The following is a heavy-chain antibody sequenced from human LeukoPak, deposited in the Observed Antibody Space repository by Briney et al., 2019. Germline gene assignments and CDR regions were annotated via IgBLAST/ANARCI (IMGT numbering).Heavy chain of an antibody. CDR2: IIPIFGTA. CDR1: GGTFSSYA. D-gene: IGHD6-13*01. V-gene: IGHV1-69*05. Sequence: ASVKVSCKASGGTFSSYAISWVRQAPGQGLEWMGRIIPIFGTANYAQKFQGRVTITTDESTSTAYMELSSLGSEDTAVYYCARGKSFPAALFDYWGQGTLVTVSS. J-gene: IGHJ4*02. CDR3: ARGKSFPAALFDY.